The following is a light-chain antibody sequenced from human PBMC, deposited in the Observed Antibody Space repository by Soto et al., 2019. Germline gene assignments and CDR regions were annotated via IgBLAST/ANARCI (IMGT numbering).Light chain of an antibody. Sequence: QSVLTHPRSASGTPGQRVTISCSRSSSNIASKNVNWYQQLPGMAPKLLIYGNNQRPSGVPDRFSGSKSGTSASLAISGLQTEDEADYYCAVWDGSLNVHVVFGGGTKLNVL. CDR1: SSNIASKN. J-gene: IGLJ2*01. V-gene: IGLV1-44*01. CDR3: AVWDGSLNVHVV. CDR2: GNN.